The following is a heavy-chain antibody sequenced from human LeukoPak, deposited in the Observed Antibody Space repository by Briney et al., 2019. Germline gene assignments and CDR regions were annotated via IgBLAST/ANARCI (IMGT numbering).Heavy chain of an antibody. CDR2: ISGSGGST. Sequence: PGGSLRLSCAASRFTFSSYAMNWVRQAPGKGLEWVSGISGSGGSTYYADSVKGRFTISRDNSKNTLYLQMNSLRAEDTAVYYCAKQGAAAVAAGGDFDYWGQGTLVTVSS. CDR1: RFTFSSYA. J-gene: IGHJ4*02. V-gene: IGHV3-23*01. D-gene: IGHD6-19*01. CDR3: AKQGAAAVAAGGDFDY.